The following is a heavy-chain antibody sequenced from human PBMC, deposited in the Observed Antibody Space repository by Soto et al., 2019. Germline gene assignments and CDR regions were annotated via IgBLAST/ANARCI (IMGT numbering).Heavy chain of an antibody. CDR1: GYTFTSYG. CDR3: AREDIDYHGMDV. CDR2: ISASGGNT. Sequence: ASVKVSCKASGYTFTSYGISWVRQAPGQGLEWMGVISASGGNTTYAQKFQGRVTMTRDTSTSTVYMYLSSLRSEDTAVYFCAREDIDYHGMDVWGQGTTVTVSS. V-gene: IGHV1-18*01. J-gene: IGHJ6*02. D-gene: IGHD2-15*01.